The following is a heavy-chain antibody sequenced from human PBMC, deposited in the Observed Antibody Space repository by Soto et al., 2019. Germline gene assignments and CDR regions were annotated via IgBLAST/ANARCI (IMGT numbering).Heavy chain of an antibody. V-gene: IGHV1-69*12. CDR3: AREGIAARALGY. Sequence: QVQLVQSGAEVKKPGSSVKVSCKASGGTFSSYAISWVRQAPEQGLEWMGGIIPIFGTANYAQKFQGRVTITADESTSPAYMELSSLRSEDTAVYYCAREGIAARALGYWGQGTLVTVPS. CDR2: IIPIFGTA. CDR1: GGTFSSYA. J-gene: IGHJ4*02. D-gene: IGHD6-6*01.